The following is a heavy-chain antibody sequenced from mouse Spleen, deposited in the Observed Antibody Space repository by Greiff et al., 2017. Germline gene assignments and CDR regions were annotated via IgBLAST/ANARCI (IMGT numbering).Heavy chain of an antibody. CDR3: ARQGGRSTMITYFDY. Sequence: DVMLVESGGGLVKLGGSLKLSCAASGFTFSSYAMSWVRQTPEKRLEWVATISSGGGNTYYPDSVKGRFTISRDNAKNTLYLQMSSLKSEDTAMYYCARQGGRSTMITYFDYWGQGTTLTVSS. J-gene: IGHJ2*01. V-gene: IGHV5-9*01. CDR1: GFTFSSYA. D-gene: IGHD2-4*01. CDR2: ISSGGGNT.